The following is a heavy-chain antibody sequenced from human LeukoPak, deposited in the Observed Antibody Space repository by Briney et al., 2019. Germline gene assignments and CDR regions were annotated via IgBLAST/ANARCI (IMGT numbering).Heavy chain of an antibody. J-gene: IGHJ4*02. CDR3: ARVAYSSGWCPFDY. D-gene: IGHD6-19*01. CDR2: INHSGST. CDR1: GGSFSGYY. V-gene: IGHV4-34*01. Sequence: SETLSLTCAVYGGSFSGYYWSWIRQPPGKGLEWIGEINHSGSTNYNPSLKSRVTISVDTSKNQFSLKLSSVTAADTAVYYCARVAYSSGWCPFDYWGQGTLVTVSS.